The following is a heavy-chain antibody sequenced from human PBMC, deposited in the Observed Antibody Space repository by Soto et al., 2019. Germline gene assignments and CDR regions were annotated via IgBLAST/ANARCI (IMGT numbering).Heavy chain of an antibody. J-gene: IGHJ5*02. CDR2: IYSGGST. V-gene: IGHV3-53*04. CDR3: ARVATNYHGSNWFDP. D-gene: IGHD3-10*01. CDR1: GFTVSSNY. Sequence: GGSLRLSCGASGFTVSSNYMSWVRQAPGKGLGWVSVIYSGGSTYYADSVKGRFTISRHNSKSTLYLQMNSLRAEDTAVYYCARVATNYHGSNWFDPWGQGTLVTVSS.